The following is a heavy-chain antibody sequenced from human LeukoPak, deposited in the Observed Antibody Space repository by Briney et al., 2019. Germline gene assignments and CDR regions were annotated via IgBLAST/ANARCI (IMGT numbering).Heavy chain of an antibody. V-gene: IGHV1-2*02. CDR1: GYTFTGYY. Sequence: GASVKVSCKASGYTFTGYYMHWVRQAPGQGLEWMGWINPNSGGTNYAQKFQGRINMTRDTSISPAYMDLSGLRSDDTAVYYCAREDSSGYYFDYWGQGTLVTVSS. D-gene: IGHD3-22*01. CDR2: INPNSGGT. J-gene: IGHJ4*02. CDR3: AREDSSGYYFDY.